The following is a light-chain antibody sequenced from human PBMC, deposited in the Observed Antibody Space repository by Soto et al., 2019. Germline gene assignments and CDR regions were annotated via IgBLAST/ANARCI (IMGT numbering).Light chain of an antibody. V-gene: IGKV1-39*01. Sequence: DIQMTQSPSSLTASIGDRATITCRANQHIRNYVNWYQQSPGKAPTDLIFSASTLQSAVPSRFSGSGSGTDFTLTISSLEPEDFGTYFCQQSYGTPGALTFGGGTRVVIK. CDR3: QQSYGTPGALT. CDR2: SAS. CDR1: QHIRNY. J-gene: IGKJ4*02.